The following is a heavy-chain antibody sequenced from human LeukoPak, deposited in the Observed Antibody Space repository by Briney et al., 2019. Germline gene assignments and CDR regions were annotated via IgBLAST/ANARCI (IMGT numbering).Heavy chain of an antibody. J-gene: IGHJ4*02. CDR2: INPSGGST. Sequence: ASVKVSCKASGYTFTSYYMHWGRQAPGQGLEWMGMINPSGGSTSYAQKFQGRVTMTRDTSTSTVYMELSSLRSEDTAVYYRARGNPGVIDYWGQGTLVTVSS. D-gene: IGHD3-10*01. CDR1: GYTFTSYY. V-gene: IGHV1-46*01. CDR3: ARGNPGVIDY.